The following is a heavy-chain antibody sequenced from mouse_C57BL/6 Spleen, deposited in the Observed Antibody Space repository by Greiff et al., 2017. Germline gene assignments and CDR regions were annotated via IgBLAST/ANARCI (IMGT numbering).Heavy chain of an antibody. Sequence: VQLQQSGPELVKPGASVKLSCKASGYTFTSFDINWVKQRPGQGLEWIGWIYPRDGSTKYNEKFKGKATLTVDTSSSAAYMELHSLTSEDSAVYFCARDYYGSSYRYWYFDVWGTGTTVTVSS. CDR2: IYPRDGST. J-gene: IGHJ1*03. V-gene: IGHV1-85*01. CDR1: GYTFTSFD. CDR3: ARDYYGSSYRYWYFDV. D-gene: IGHD1-1*01.